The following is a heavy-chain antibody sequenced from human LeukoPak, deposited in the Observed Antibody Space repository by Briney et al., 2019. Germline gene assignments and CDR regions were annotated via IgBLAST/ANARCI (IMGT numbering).Heavy chain of an antibody. D-gene: IGHD3-3*02. Sequence: ASVKVSCKVSGYTLTELSMHWVRQAPGQGLEWMGWINPNSGGTNYAQKFQGRVTMTRDTSISTAYMELSRLRSDDTAVYYCANIFGVADHDAFDIWGQGTMVTVSS. V-gene: IGHV1-2*02. CDR1: GYTLTELS. CDR3: ANIFGVADHDAFDI. J-gene: IGHJ3*02. CDR2: INPNSGGT.